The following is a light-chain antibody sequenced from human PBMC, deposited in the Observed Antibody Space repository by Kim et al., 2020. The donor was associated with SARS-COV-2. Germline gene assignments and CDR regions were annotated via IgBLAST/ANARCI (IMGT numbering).Light chain of an antibody. V-gene: IGLV2-14*01. CDR3: SSYTSSSTWV. CDR1: SSDVGGYNY. CDR2: DVS. Sequence: LTQPASVSGSPGQSITISCTGTSSDVGGYNYVSWYQQHPGKAPKLMIYDVSNRPSGVSNRFSGSKSGNTASLTISGLQAEDETDYYCSSYTSSSTWVFGGGTQLTVL. J-gene: IGLJ3*02.